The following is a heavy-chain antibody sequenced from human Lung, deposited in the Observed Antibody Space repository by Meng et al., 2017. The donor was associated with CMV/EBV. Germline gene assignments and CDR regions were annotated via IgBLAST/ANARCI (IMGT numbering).Heavy chain of an antibody. V-gene: IGHV3-30*04. CDR2: ISYDGSNK. J-gene: IGHJ6*02. CDR3: ARDGIVVPSTSYYYYGMDV. CDR1: GFTFSSYA. Sequence: SCAASGFTFSSYAMHWVRQAPGKGLEWVAVISYDGSNKYYADSVKGRFTISRDNSKNTLYLQMNSLRAEDTAVYYCARDGIVVPSTSYYYYGMDVWGQGTXVTVSS. D-gene: IGHD2-2*01.